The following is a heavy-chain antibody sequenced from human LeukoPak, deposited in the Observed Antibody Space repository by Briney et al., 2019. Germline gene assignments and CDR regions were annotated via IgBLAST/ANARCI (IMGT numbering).Heavy chain of an antibody. CDR3: AKDRCSNGIGCYFYYMDV. J-gene: IGHJ6*03. D-gene: IGHD2-8*01. V-gene: IGHV3-7*01. CDR1: GCTFSSYW. Sequence: GGSLRLSCAASGCTFSSYWMSWGRQAPGKGQEWVANIKQDGSEKYYVDSVKGRFTISRDSSKNILYLQMNSLRAEDTAVYYCAKDRCSNGIGCYFYYMDVWGKGTTVTISS. CDR2: IKQDGSEK.